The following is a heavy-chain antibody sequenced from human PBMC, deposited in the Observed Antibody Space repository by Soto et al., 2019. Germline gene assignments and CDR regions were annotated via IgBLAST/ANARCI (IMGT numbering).Heavy chain of an antibody. Sequence: PGGSLRLSCAGSGFDFSDFHISWVRQAPGKGLEWISYISSSLGYTDYADSVKGRFTISRDNAKSSVFLEMSDLRSDDTAVYYCAANWSFGLTFWGQGTLVTVSS. D-gene: IGHD1-1*01. CDR1: GFDFSDFH. V-gene: IGHV3-11*03. CDR3: AANWSFGLTF. J-gene: IGHJ4*02. CDR2: ISSSLGYT.